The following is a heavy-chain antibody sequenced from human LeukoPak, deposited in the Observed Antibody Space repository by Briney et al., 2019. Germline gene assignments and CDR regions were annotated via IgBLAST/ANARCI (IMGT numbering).Heavy chain of an antibody. CDR1: GFTFSSYS. Sequence: PGGSLRLSCAASGFTFSSYSMNWVRQAPGKGLEWVSYISSSSSTIYYADSVKGRFTISRDNAKNSLYLQMNSLRAEDTAVYYCARVRGGYSSGWYFFFDYWGQGTLVTVSS. D-gene: IGHD6-19*01. J-gene: IGHJ4*02. V-gene: IGHV3-48*01. CDR3: ARVRGGYSSGWYFFFDY. CDR2: ISSSSSTI.